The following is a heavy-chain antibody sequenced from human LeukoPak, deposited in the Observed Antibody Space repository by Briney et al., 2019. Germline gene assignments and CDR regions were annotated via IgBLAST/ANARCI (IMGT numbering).Heavy chain of an antibody. CDR1: GGSFSGYY. J-gene: IGHJ4*02. D-gene: IGHD5-18*01. CDR2: INHSGST. CDR3: ARVKGYSYGFSPRYFDY. Sequence: PSETLSLTCAVYGGSFSGYYWSWIRQPPGKGLEWIGEINHSGSTNYNPSLKGRVTISVDTSKNQFSLKLSSVTAADTAVYYCARVKGYSYGFSPRYFDYWGQGTLVTVSS. V-gene: IGHV4-34*01.